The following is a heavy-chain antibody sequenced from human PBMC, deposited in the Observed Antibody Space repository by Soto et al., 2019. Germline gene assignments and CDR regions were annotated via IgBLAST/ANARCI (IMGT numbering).Heavy chain of an antibody. CDR1: GGTFSSYA. CDR2: IIPIFGTA. Sequence: EASVKVSCKASGGTFSSYAISWVRQAPGQGLEWMGGIIPIFGTANYAQKFQGRVTITADESTSTAYMELSSLRSEDTAVYYCARGPGYYYDSSGYREQAYWGQGTLVTVSS. D-gene: IGHD3-22*01. J-gene: IGHJ4*02. CDR3: ARGPGYYYDSSGYREQAY. V-gene: IGHV1-69*13.